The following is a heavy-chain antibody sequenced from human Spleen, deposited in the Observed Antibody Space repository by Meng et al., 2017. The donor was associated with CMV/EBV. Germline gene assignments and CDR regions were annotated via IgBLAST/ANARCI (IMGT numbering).Heavy chain of an antibody. CDR3: ARELELIPYFDY. CDR2: INSSERT. V-gene: IGHV4-34*01. D-gene: IGHD1-7*01. CDR1: GGSFSGFY. J-gene: IGHJ4*02. Sequence: CGVSGGSFSGFYWSWLRQPPGKGLEWIGEINSSERTNYNPSLKSRVTISVDTSKNQFSLRLSSVTAADTAVYYCARELELIPYFDYWGQGTLVTVSS.